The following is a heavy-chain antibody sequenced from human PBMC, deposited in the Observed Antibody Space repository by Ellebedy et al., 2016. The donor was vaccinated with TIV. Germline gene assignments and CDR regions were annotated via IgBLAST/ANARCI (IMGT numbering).Heavy chain of an antibody. D-gene: IGHD1-14*01. CDR1: GGSFSGYY. CDR3: ASTEDTPYYYGMDV. V-gene: IGHV4-34*01. CDR2: INHSGST. Sequence: MPSETLSLTCAVYGGSFSGYYWSWIRQPPGKGLEWIGEINHSGSTNYNPSLKSRVTISVDASKHQFSLKLSSVTAADTAVYYCASTEDTPYYYGMDVWGQGTTVTVSS. J-gene: IGHJ6*02.